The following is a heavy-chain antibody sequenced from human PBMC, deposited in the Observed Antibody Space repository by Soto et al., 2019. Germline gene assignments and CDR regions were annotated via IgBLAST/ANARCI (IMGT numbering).Heavy chain of an antibody. J-gene: IGHJ5*01. CDR1: GGSINNAF. V-gene: IGHV4-4*08. Sequence: SETLSLTCLVSGGSINNAFWNWIRHTPGKGLQWVGYIYSTGYAAYNPSLEARATISMDKSRNQVSLRLTSVTAEDTATYYCARGTNWFLFWGQGTPVTVSS. CDR3: ARGTNWFLF. CDR2: IYSTGYA.